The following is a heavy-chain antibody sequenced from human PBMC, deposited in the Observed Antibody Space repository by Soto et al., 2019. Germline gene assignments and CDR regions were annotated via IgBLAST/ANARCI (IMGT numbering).Heavy chain of an antibody. CDR2: IYYSGST. CDR1: GGSISSSSYY. J-gene: IGHJ4*02. Sequence: QLQLQESGPGLVKPSETLSLTCTVSGGSISSSSYYWGWIRQPPGKGLEWIGSIYYSGSTYYNPSLKSRVTISVDTSKNQFSLKLSSVTAADTAVYYCARHWGYPGGYYFDYWGQGTLVTVSS. CDR3: ARHWGYPGGYYFDY. D-gene: IGHD3-16*01. V-gene: IGHV4-39*01.